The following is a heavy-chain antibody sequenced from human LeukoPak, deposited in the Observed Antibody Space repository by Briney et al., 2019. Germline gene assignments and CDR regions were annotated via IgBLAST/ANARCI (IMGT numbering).Heavy chain of an antibody. CDR1: GYTLTELS. J-gene: IGHJ4*02. CDR2: ISAYNGNT. D-gene: IGHD3-22*01. V-gene: IGHV1-18*01. CDR3: ARPFEYYYDTSGYYFFDY. Sequence: GASLKVSCKVSGYTLTELSMHWVRQAPGQGLEWMGWISAYNGNTNYAQKLQGRVTMTTDTSTSTAYMELRSLRSDDTAVYYCARPFEYYYDTSGYYFFDYWGQGTLVTVSS.